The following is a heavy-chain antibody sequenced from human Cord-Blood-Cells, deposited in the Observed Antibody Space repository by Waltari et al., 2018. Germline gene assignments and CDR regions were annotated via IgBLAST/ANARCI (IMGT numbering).Heavy chain of an antibody. CDR3: ARDREIFGVVIDAFDI. CDR2: IYTSGST. J-gene: IGHJ3*02. Sequence: QVQLQESGPGLVKPSEPLSLTCTVSGGSIRSYYWSWTRQPAGKGLEWIGRIYTSGSTNYNPSLKSRVTMSVDTSKNQFSLKLSSVTAADTAVYYCARDREIFGVVIDAFDIWGQGTMVTVSS. D-gene: IGHD3-3*01. CDR1: GGSIRSYY. V-gene: IGHV4-4*07.